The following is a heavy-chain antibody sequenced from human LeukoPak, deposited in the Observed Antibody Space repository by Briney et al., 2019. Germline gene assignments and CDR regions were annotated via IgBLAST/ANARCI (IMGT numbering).Heavy chain of an antibody. D-gene: IGHD6-6*01. CDR3: ARDLGPESSSVWFDP. CDR2: IYYSGST. CDR1: GGSISSSSYY. Sequence: SETLSLNCTVSGGSISSSSYYWGWIRQPPGKGLEWIGSIYYSGSTYYNPSLKSRVTISVDTSKNQFSLKLSSVTAADTAVYYCARDLGPESSSVWFDPWGQGTLVTVSS. J-gene: IGHJ5*02. V-gene: IGHV4-39*07.